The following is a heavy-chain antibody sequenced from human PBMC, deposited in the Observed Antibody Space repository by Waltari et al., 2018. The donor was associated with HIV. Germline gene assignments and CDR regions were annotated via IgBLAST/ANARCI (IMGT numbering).Heavy chain of an antibody. CDR3: TKGTMADY. CDR2: INPDGSEK. V-gene: IGHV3-7*01. J-gene: IGHJ4*02. Sequence: VQLMESGGGLVQPGGSLSLSCTASVFTLSVYWMTWVRQTPGKGLEWVANINPDGSEKNFLESIKGRFTISRDNAKNSLYLQMSSLSVDDSGIYYCTKGTMADYWGQGALVTVS. CDR1: VFTLSVYW. D-gene: IGHD3-10*01.